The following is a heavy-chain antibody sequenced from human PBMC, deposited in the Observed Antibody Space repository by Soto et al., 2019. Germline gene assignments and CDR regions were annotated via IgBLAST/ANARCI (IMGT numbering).Heavy chain of an antibody. J-gene: IGHJ6*02. CDR3: ATPRGYDFWSGYYTDYFYYGMDV. CDR1: GYTFTSYD. V-gene: IGHV1-8*01. CDR2: MNPNSGNT. Sequence: RASVKVSCKASGYTFTSYDINWVRQATGQGLEGMGWMNPNSGNTGYAQKFQGRVTMTRNTSISTAYMELSSLRSEDTAVYYCATPRGYDFWSGYYTDYFYYGMDVWGQGTTVTVSS. D-gene: IGHD3-3*01.